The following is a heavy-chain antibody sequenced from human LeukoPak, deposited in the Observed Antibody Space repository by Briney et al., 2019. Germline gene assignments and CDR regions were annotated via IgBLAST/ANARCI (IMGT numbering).Heavy chain of an antibody. V-gene: IGHV3-53*01. CDR3: TRDPISSGWYDY. Sequence: GGSLRLSCAASGFTVSSNYMSWVRQAPGKGLEWVSVIYSGGSTYYADSVKGRFTISRDNSKNTLYLQMNSLRAEDTAVYYCTRDPISSGWYDYWGQGTLVTVSS. D-gene: IGHD6-19*01. CDR2: IYSGGST. CDR1: GFTVSSNY. J-gene: IGHJ4*02.